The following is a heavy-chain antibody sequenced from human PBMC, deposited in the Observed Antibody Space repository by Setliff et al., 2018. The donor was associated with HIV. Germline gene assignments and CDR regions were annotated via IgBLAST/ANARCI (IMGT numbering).Heavy chain of an antibody. CDR3: ARVFPPIRGAPFGTPPGAFDI. D-gene: IGHD2-15*01. Sequence: TLSLTCSVFGDSMSPYYWSWIRQSASKGLEWIGRIYPSGGTIYNPSLRSRVTLSVDTSQNQFSLRLTSVTAADTAIYYCARVFPPIRGAPFGTPPGAFDIWGQGTMVTVSS. J-gene: IGHJ3*02. CDR1: GDSMSPYY. CDR2: IYPSGGT. V-gene: IGHV4-4*07.